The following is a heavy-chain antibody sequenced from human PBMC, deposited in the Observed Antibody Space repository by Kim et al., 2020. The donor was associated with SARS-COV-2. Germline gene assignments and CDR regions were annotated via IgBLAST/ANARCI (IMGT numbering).Heavy chain of an antibody. CDR3: ARAPRPYYYYYGMDV. CDR1: GGSISSGSYY. D-gene: IGHD6-6*01. Sequence: SETLSLTCTVSGGSISSGSYYWSWIRQPAGKGLEWIGRIYTSGSTNYNPSLKSRVTISVDTSKNQFSLKLSSVTAADTAVYYCARAPRPYYYYYGMDVWGQGTTVTVSS. CDR2: IYTSGST. V-gene: IGHV4-61*02. J-gene: IGHJ6*02.